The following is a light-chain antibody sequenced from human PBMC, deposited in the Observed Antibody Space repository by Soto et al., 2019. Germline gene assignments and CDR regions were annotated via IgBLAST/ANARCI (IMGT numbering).Light chain of an antibody. CDR3: SSYTSSNTLV. CDR2: EVS. CDR1: SSDVGGYNY. J-gene: IGLJ1*01. V-gene: IGLV2-14*01. Sequence: QSALTQPASVSGSPGQSITISCTGTSSDVGGYNYVSWYQHHPGKAPKFMISEVSNRPSGVSNRFSASKSSNTASLTISGLQGEDEADYYCSSYTSSNTLVFGTGTKVTVL.